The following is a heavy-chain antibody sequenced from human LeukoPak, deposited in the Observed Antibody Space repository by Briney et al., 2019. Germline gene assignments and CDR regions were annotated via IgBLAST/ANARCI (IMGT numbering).Heavy chain of an antibody. CDR1: GYTLTELS. Sequence: ASVKVSCKVSGYTLTELSMHWVRQAPGKGLEWMGGFDPEDGETIYAQKFQGRVTMTEDTSTDTACMELSSLRSEDTAVYYCATDLAAAGTPYYYYYGMDVWGQGTTVTVSS. CDR3: ATDLAAAGTPYYYYYGMDV. J-gene: IGHJ6*02. CDR2: FDPEDGET. V-gene: IGHV1-24*01. D-gene: IGHD6-13*01.